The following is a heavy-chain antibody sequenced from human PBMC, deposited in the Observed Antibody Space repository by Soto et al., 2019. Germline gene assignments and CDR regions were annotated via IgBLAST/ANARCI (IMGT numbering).Heavy chain of an antibody. J-gene: IGHJ6*02. Sequence: PSETLSLTCTVSGGSISSGGYYWSWIRQRPGKGLEWIGYIYYSGSTYYNPSLKSRVTISVDTSKNQFSLKLSSVTAADTAVYYCARDKSARYYYYGMDVWGQGTTVTVSS. D-gene: IGHD6-6*01. CDR3: ARDKSARYYYYGMDV. CDR2: IYYSGST. CDR1: GGSISSGGYY. V-gene: IGHV4-31*03.